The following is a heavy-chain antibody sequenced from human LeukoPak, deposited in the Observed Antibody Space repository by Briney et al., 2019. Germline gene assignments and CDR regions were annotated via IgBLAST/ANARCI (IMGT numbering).Heavy chain of an antibody. CDR2: IYYSGST. CDR3: ARVGCSGGSCYSTWFDP. V-gene: IGHV4-39*07. Sequence: PSETLSLTCSVSGGSIDSTSYYWGWFRQPPGKGLEWIGSIYYSGSTYFNPSLKSRVTISVDTSKNQFSLKLSSVTAADTAVYYCARVGCSGGSCYSTWFDPWGQGTLVTVSS. J-gene: IGHJ5*02. D-gene: IGHD2-15*01. CDR1: GGSIDSTSYY.